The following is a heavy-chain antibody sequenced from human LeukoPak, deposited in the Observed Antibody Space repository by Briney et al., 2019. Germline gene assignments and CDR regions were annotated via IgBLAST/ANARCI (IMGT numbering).Heavy chain of an antibody. CDR3: AKVYYYDSSGYYSNPPSFFDY. D-gene: IGHD3-22*01. CDR2: ISGSGGST. V-gene: IGHV3-23*01. Sequence: GGSLRLSCAASGFTFSSYAMSWVRQAPGKGLEWVSAISGSGGSTYYADSVKGRFTISRDNSKNTLYLQMNSLRAEDTAVYYCAKVYYYDSSGYYSNPPSFFDYWGQGTLVTVSS. CDR1: GFTFSSYA. J-gene: IGHJ4*02.